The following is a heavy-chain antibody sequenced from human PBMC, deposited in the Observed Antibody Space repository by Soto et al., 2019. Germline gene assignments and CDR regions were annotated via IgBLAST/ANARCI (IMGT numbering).Heavy chain of an antibody. CDR3: AREQIAARWGYDPGSY. CDR2: TRHDGSNT. Sequence: PGGSLRLSCAASGFTFSGYGMHWVRQAPGKGLEWVAITRHDGSNTYYADSVRGRFTISRDNSKNTLYLQMNSLRAEDTAVYYCAREQIAARWGYDPGSYWGQGTLVTVSS. J-gene: IGHJ4*02. D-gene: IGHD6-6*01. V-gene: IGHV3-30*02. CDR1: GFTFSGYG.